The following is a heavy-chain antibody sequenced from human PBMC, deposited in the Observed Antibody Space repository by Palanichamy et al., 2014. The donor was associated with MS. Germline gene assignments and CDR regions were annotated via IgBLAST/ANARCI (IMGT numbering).Heavy chain of an antibody. CDR2: INAGNGNT. Sequence: QVQLCSLGREXKKPGASVKVSCKASGYTFTDYAMNWVRQAPGQRLEWMGWINAGNGNTKYSQKFRGRVTLTRDTSASTAYMELSSLTSEDTAVYYCARGLWSSSRVGYYFDNWGQGTLVTVSS. D-gene: IGHD3-3*01. CDR1: GYTFTDYA. V-gene: IGHV1-3*01. CDR3: ARGLWSSSRVGYYFDN. J-gene: IGHJ4*02.